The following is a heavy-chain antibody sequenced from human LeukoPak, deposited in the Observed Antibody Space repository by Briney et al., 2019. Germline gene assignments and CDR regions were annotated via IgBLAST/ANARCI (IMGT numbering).Heavy chain of an antibody. CDR3: ARSPYDFWSAYLHYFDY. CDR1: GFTFSSYW. Sequence: PGGSLRLSCAASGFTFSSYWMTWVRQAPGKGLEWVANIKEDGSEKHYVDSVKGRFTISRDNAKNSLYLQMNSLRAEDTAVYYCARSPYDFWSAYLHYFDYWGQGTLVTVSP. D-gene: IGHD3-3*01. J-gene: IGHJ4*02. V-gene: IGHV3-7*01. CDR2: IKEDGSEK.